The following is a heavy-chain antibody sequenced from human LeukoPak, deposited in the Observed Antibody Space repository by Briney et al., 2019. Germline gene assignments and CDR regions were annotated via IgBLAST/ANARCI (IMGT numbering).Heavy chain of an antibody. V-gene: IGHV1-2*02. CDR3: ARAGIVVVRNWFDP. Sequence: GASVKVSCKASGYTFTGYYMHWLRQAPGQGLEWMGWINPNSGGTNYAQKFQGRVTMTRDTSISTAYMELSRLRSDDTAVYYCARAGIVVVRNWFDPWGQGTLVTVSS. J-gene: IGHJ5*02. CDR1: GYTFTGYY. D-gene: IGHD2-2*01. CDR2: INPNSGGT.